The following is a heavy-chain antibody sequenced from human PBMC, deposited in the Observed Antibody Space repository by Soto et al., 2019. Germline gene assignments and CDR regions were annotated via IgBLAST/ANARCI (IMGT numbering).Heavy chain of an antibody. D-gene: IGHD3-10*01. CDR1: GFTFDDYA. CDR3: AKDIGMNWVRGMDV. Sequence: EVQLVESGGGLVQPGRSLRLSCAASGFTFDDYAMHWVRQAPGKGLEWVSGISWNSGSIGYADSVKGRFTIARDNAKNSLSLQLNSLRAEDTALYYCAKDIGMNWVRGMDVWGQGTTVTVSS. V-gene: IGHV3-9*01. J-gene: IGHJ6*02. CDR2: ISWNSGSI.